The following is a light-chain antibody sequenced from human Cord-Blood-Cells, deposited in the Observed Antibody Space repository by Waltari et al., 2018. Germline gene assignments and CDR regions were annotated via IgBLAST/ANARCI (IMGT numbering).Light chain of an antibody. Sequence: TQSPSSLSASVGDRVTITCRASQSISSYLNWYQQKPGKAPKLLIYAASSLQSGVPSRFSGSGSGTDFTLTISSLQPEDFATYYCQQSYSTPFGGGTKVEIK. CDR1: QSISSY. J-gene: IGKJ4*01. CDR3: QQSYSTP. V-gene: IGKV1-39*01. CDR2: AAS.